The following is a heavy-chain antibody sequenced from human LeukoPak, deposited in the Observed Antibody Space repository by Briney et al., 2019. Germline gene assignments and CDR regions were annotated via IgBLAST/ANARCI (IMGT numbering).Heavy chain of an antibody. Sequence: ASVKVSCKASGYTFTTYDVSWVRQAPAQGLEGMGWISAYNGNTNYAQKLQGRVTMTTDTSTSTAYMELRSLRSDDTAVHYCARDEVGWPSGPDYWGQGTLVTVSS. D-gene: IGHD2-15*01. CDR3: ARDEVGWPSGPDY. V-gene: IGHV1-18*01. CDR1: GYTFTTYD. CDR2: ISAYNGNT. J-gene: IGHJ4*02.